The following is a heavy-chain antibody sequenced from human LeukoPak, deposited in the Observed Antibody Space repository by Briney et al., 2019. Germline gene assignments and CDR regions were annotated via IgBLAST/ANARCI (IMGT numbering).Heavy chain of an antibody. J-gene: IGHJ4*02. Sequence: ASVKVSCKASGYTFTSYGISWVRQAPGQGLEWMGWISAYNGNTNYAQKLQGRVTMTTDTSTSTAYMELRSLTSGDTAVYYCASATRGKGNSVGLDSWGQGTLVTVSS. D-gene: IGHD4-23*01. V-gene: IGHV1-18*01. CDR2: ISAYNGNT. CDR1: GYTFTSYG. CDR3: ASATRGKGNSVGLDS.